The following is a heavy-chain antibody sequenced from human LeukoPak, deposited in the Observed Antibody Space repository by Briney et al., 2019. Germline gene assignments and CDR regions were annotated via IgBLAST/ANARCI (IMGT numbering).Heavy chain of an antibody. CDR1: GASISSGSYY. V-gene: IGHV4-61*02. Sequence: SETLSLTCTVSGASISSGSYYWSWIRQPAGKGLEWIGRIYTSGSTNYNPSLKSRVTISVDTSKNQFSLKLSSVTAADTAVYYCARDLGYGYYYWGQGTLVTVSS. CDR2: IYTSGST. D-gene: IGHD5-18*01. CDR3: ARDLGYGYYY. J-gene: IGHJ4*02.